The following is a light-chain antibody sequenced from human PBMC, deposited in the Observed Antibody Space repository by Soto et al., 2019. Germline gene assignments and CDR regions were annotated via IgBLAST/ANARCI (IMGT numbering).Light chain of an antibody. J-gene: IGKJ1*01. V-gene: IGKV3-20*01. CDR3: QQYGSSPGT. Sequence: EILLTQSPGTVSLSPGERATLSCRASQSGRDNTLAWYQQKPGQAPSLLIFDTSRRATGIPDRFTGSGSGTDFALTISRVEPQDIAVYFCQQYGSSPGTFGQGTKVDIK. CDR1: QSGRDNT. CDR2: DTS.